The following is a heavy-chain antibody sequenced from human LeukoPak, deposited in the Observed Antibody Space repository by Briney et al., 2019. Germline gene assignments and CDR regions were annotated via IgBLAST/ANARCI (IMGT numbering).Heavy chain of an antibody. V-gene: IGHV3-23*01. CDR2: IRGSGGST. D-gene: IGHD3-22*01. CDR1: GFTFSSYA. J-gene: IGHJ4*02. Sequence: GGSLRLSCVASGFTFSSYAMSWVRQAPGKGLEWVSAIRGSGGSTYYADSVKGRFTISRDNSKNTLYLQMNSLRAEDTAVYYCAKDPYYYDSSGYYYPGTDYWGQGTLATVSS. CDR3: AKDPYYYDSSGYYYPGTDY.